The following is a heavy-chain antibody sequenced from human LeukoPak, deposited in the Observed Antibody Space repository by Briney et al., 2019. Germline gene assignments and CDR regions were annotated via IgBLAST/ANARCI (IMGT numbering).Heavy chain of an antibody. CDR3: ARRPIVATITDAFDI. CDR1: GGSISSYC. Sequence: SETLSLTCTVSGGSISSYCWSWIRQPPGKGLEWIGYIYYSGSTNYNPSLKSRVTISVDTSKNQFSLKLSSVTAADTAVYYCARRPIVATITDAFDIWGQGTMVTVSS. D-gene: IGHD5-12*01. CDR2: IYYSGST. J-gene: IGHJ3*02. V-gene: IGHV4-59*08.